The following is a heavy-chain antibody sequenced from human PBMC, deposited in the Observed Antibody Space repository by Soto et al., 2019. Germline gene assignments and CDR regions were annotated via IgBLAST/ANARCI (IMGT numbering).Heavy chain of an antibody. Sequence: ASVKVSCKASGYTFTSDDINWVRQATGQGLEWMGWMNPNSGNTGYAQKFQGRVTMTTNTPISTAYMELSSLRSEDTAVYYCARPYGSKGHFDSWHEGTLVTVST. CDR1: GYTFTSDD. CDR2: MNPNSGNT. J-gene: IGHJ4*02. V-gene: IGHV1-8*01. D-gene: IGHD3-10*01. CDR3: ARPYGSKGHFDS.